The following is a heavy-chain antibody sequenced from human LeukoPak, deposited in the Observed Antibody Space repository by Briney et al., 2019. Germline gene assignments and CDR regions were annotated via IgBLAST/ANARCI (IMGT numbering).Heavy chain of an antibody. D-gene: IGHD6-19*01. CDR3: AKDRGQWLVPGWFDP. V-gene: IGHV3-48*03. CDR1: GFTFSSYE. Sequence: GGSLRLSCAASGFTFSSYEMNWVRQAPVKGLEWVSYISSSGSTIYCADSVKGRFTISRDNAKNSLYLQMNSLRAEDTAVYYCAKDRGQWLVPGWFDPWGQGTLVTVSS. CDR2: ISSSGSTI. J-gene: IGHJ5*02.